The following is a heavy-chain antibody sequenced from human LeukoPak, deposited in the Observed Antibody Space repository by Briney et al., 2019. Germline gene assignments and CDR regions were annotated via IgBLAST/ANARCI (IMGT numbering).Heavy chain of an antibody. J-gene: IGHJ5*02. V-gene: IGHV3-21*01. CDR1: GFTFSSYS. D-gene: IGHD1-7*01. CDR3: ARGLNWNYGWFDP. Sequence: GGSLRLSCAASGFTFSSYSMNWVRQAPGKGLEWVSSISSSSSYIYYADSVKGRFTISRDNAKNSLYLQMNSLRAEDTAVYYCARGLNWNYGWFDPWGQGALVTVSS. CDR2: ISSSSSYI.